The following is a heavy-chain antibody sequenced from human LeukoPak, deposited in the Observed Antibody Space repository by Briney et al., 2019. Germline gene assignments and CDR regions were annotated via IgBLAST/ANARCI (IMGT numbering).Heavy chain of an antibody. CDR2: IYASGST. Sequence: PSETLSLTCTVSGDSISSYYWSWIRQPAGKGLEWIGRIYASGSTNYNPSLKSRITMSVDTSKNQFSLRLSSVTAADTAVYYCARDSPPAYCSGGSCYFDYWGQGTLVTVSS. CDR3: ARDSPPAYCSGGSCYFDY. V-gene: IGHV4-4*07. CDR1: GDSISSYY. D-gene: IGHD2-15*01. J-gene: IGHJ4*02.